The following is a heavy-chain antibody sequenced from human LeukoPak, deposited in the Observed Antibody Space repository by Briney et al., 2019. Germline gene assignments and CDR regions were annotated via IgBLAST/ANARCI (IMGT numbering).Heavy chain of an antibody. D-gene: IGHD6-25*01. CDR2: IYYSGSS. Sequence: SETLSLTCTVSGCSINNYFWSWIRQPPGKGLESIGYIYYSGSSNYNPSLKSRVTISVDTSKNQFSLQLSSVTAADTAIYYCARFPGSAEYRHYYYMDVWGKGTTVTVSS. CDR3: ARFPGSAEYRHYYYMDV. J-gene: IGHJ6*03. CDR1: GCSINNYF. V-gene: IGHV4-59*01.